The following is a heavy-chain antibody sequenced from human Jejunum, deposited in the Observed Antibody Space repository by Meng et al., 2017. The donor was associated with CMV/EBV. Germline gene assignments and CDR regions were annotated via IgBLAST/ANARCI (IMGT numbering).Heavy chain of an antibody. CDR1: GYTFTNYS. Sequence: SCQASGYTFTNYSMHWVRQAPGQGLEWMAKINPSGNNTNYAQEFQGRVTMTRDTSTSTVYMELSSLRSEDTAVYYCARNPYSRSSYDYWGQGTLVTVSS. V-gene: IGHV1-46*01. D-gene: IGHD6-6*01. CDR3: ARNPYSRSSYDY. J-gene: IGHJ4*02. CDR2: INPSGNNT.